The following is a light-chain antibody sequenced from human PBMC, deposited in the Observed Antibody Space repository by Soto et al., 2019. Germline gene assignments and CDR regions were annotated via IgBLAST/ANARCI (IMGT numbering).Light chain of an antibody. J-gene: IGLJ1*01. CDR2: EVT. Sequence: QSVLTQPASVSGSPGQTITISCTGTSSDIGGYNAVSWYQHHPGKAPKLIIYEVTHRPAGISDRFSASKSGNTASLTISGLQAEDEAHYYCNSFRVNHLYVFGTGTKVTV. V-gene: IGLV2-14*01. CDR3: NSFRVNHLYV. CDR1: SSDIGGYNA.